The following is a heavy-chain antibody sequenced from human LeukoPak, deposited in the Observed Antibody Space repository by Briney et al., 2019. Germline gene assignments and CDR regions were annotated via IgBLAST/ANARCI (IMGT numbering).Heavy chain of an antibody. CDR2: INPNSGGT. Sequence: GASVKVSCKPSGYTFTDYYMHWVRQAPGQGLEWMGWINPNSGGTNYAQKFQGRVTMTRDTSISTAYMELSRLRSHDTAVYYCAPQSGGTVTYNYWGQGTLVTVSS. D-gene: IGHD4-17*01. CDR1: GYTFTDYY. J-gene: IGHJ4*02. CDR3: APQSGGTVTYNY. V-gene: IGHV1-2*02.